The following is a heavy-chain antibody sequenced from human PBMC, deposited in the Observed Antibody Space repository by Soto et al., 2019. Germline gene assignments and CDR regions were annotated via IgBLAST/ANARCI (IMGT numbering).Heavy chain of an antibody. CDR2: VNSDGSST. J-gene: IGHJ3*02. D-gene: IGHD2-8*01. CDR3: AKFPLCTEHGCNAFDI. Sequence: GGSLRLSCAASGFTFSSYWMHWVRQAPGKGLVWVSRVNSDGSSTTYADSVKGRFTISRDNAKNTLYLQMNSLRAEDTALYYCAKFPLCTEHGCNAFDIWGQGTMVTVSS. CDR1: GFTFSSYW. V-gene: IGHV3-74*01.